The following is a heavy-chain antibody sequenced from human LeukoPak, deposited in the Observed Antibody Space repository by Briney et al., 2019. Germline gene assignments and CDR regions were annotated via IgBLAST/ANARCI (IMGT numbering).Heavy chain of an antibody. J-gene: IGHJ4*02. CDR2: INTNTGNP. Sequence: ASVTVSCTASGYTFTSYAMNWVRQAPGQGLEWMGWINTNTGNPTYAQGFTGRFVFSMDTSVSTAYLQISSLKAEDTAVYYCASGIAAAGSSGWGSYWGQGTLVTVSS. CDR1: GYTFTSYA. D-gene: IGHD6-13*01. V-gene: IGHV7-4-1*02. CDR3: ASGIAAAGSSGWGSY.